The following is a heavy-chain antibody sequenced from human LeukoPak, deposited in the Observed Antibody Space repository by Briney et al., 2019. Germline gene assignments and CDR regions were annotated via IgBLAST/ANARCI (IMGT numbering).Heavy chain of an antibody. CDR2: IIPIFGTA. J-gene: IGHJ4*02. CDR1: GGTFSSYA. Sequence: EASVKVSCKASGGTFSSYAISWVRQAPGQGLEWMGGIIPIFGTANYAQKFQGRVTITADESTSTAYMELSSLRSEDTAVYYCARGGYSGYDKGLTPPDVSPYYWGQGTLVTVSS. CDR3: ARGGYSGYDKGLTPPDVSPYY. D-gene: IGHD5-12*01. V-gene: IGHV1-69*13.